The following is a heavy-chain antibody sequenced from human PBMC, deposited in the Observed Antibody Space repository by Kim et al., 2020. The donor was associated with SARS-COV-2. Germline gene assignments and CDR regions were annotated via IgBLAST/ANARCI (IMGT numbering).Heavy chain of an antibody. J-gene: IGHJ5*02. Sequence: FQGRVTITADESTSTAYMELSSLRSEDTAVYYCAREGGRGYSGFGFGFDPWGQGTLVTVSS. D-gene: IGHD5-12*01. CDR3: AREGGRGYSGFGFGFDP. V-gene: IGHV1-69*01.